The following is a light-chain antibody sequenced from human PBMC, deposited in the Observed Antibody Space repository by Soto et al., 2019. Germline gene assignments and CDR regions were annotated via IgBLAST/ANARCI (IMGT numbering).Light chain of an antibody. CDR3: QQYGSSPRT. V-gene: IGKV3-20*01. J-gene: IGKJ1*01. Sequence: IVLTQSPGTLSLSPGERATLSCRASQSVSNSYLAWYQQKPGQAPRLLIYDASSRATGISDRFSGSGSGTDFTLTISRLEPEDFAVYYCQQYGSSPRTFGQGTKVEIK. CDR2: DAS. CDR1: QSVSNSY.